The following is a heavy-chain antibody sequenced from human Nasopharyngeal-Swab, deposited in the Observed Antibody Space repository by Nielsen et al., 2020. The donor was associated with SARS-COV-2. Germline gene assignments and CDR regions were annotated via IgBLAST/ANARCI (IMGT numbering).Heavy chain of an antibody. CDR3: IQASNYYYYGMDV. J-gene: IGHJ6*02. CDR2: IDPSDSYT. V-gene: IGHV5-10-1*01. Sequence: VRQMPGKGLEWMGRIDPSDSYTNYSPSSQGHVTISADKSISTAYLQWSSLKASDTAMYYCIQASNYYYYGMDVWGQGTAVTVSS. D-gene: IGHD5-18*01.